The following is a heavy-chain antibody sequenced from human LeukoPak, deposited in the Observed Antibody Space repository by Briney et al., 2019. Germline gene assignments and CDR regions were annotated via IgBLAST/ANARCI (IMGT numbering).Heavy chain of an antibody. CDR2: ISGSGGST. J-gene: IGHJ4*02. CDR3: AKPLHGGYGSGSYYNIGY. V-gene: IGHV3-23*01. CDR1: GFTFSSYA. Sequence: TGGSLRLSCAASGFTFSSYAMSWVRQAPGKGLEWVSAISGSGGSTYYADSVKGRFTISRDNSKNTLYLQMNSLRAEDTAVYYCAKPLHGGYGSGSYYNIGYWGQGTLVTVSS. D-gene: IGHD3-10*01.